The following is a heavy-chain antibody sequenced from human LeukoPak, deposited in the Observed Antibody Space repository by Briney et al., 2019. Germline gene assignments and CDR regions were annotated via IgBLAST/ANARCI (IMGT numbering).Heavy chain of an antibody. CDR1: GFTFSSYG. CDR3: ARDRYYDSSGYYFDY. D-gene: IGHD3-22*01. V-gene: IGHV3-33*01. CDR2: IWYDGSNK. J-gene: IGHJ4*02. Sequence: PGGSLRLSCAASGFTFSSYGMHWVRQAPGKGLEWVAVIWYDGSNKYYADSVKGRFTISRDNSKNTLYLQMNSLRAVDTAVYYCARDRYYDSSGYYFDYWGQGTLVTVSS.